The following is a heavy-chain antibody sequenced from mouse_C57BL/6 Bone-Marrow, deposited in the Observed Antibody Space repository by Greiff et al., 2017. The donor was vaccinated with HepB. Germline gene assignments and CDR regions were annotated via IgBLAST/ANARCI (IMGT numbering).Heavy chain of an antibody. V-gene: IGHV5-17*01. CDR1: GFTFSDYG. D-gene: IGHD1-1*01. J-gene: IGHJ1*03. Sequence: EVMLVESGGGLVKPGGSLKLSCAASGFTFSDYGMHWVRQAPEKGLEWVAYISSGSSTIYYADTVKGRFTITGDNAKNTLFLQMTSLRSEDTPMYYCARGYYGSSPYWYFDVWGTGTTVTVSS. CDR2: ISSGSSTI. CDR3: ARGYYGSSPYWYFDV.